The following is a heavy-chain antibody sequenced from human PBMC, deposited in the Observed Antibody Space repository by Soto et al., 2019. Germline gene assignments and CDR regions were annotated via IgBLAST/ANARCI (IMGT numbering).Heavy chain of an antibody. CDR1: GFTFSNYG. V-gene: IGHV3-33*01. Sequence: QVQLVESGGGVVQPGRSLRLSCAASGFTFSNYGMHWVRQAPGKGLEWVAVIWYDGSNKYSAGSVKGRFTISRDDSKNTLYLEMNSLRAEDTAMYYCARDSGGGATFFDYWGQGTLVTVSS. D-gene: IGHD1-26*01. J-gene: IGHJ4*02. CDR2: IWYDGSNK. CDR3: ARDSGGGATFFDY.